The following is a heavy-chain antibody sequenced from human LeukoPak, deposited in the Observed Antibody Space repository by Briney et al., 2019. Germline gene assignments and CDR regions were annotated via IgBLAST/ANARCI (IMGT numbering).Heavy chain of an antibody. CDR2: INHSGST. V-gene: IGHV4-34*01. CDR3: ARGVTLVVAVYYYYMDV. Sequence: SETLSLTCAVYGGSFSGYYWSWIRQPPGKGLEWIGEINHSGSTNYNPSLKSRVTISVDTSKNQFSLKLSSVTAADTAVYYCARGVTLVVAVYYYYMDVWGKGTPVTVPS. D-gene: IGHD2-15*01. CDR1: GGSFSGYY. J-gene: IGHJ6*03.